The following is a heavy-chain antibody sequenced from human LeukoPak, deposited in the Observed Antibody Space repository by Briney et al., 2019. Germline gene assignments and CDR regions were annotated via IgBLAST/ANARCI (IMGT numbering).Heavy chain of an antibody. D-gene: IGHD1-1*01. CDR2: IYKSGST. CDR1: GYSISSGYY. V-gene: IGHV4-38-2*01. CDR3: ARHRAGTLIDY. J-gene: IGHJ4*02. Sequence: SETLSLTCAVSGYSISSGYYWGWIRQPPGKGLEWIANIYKSGSTYYNPSLKSRVTISVDTSKNQFSLKLSSVTAADTAVYYCARHRAGTLIDYWGQGTLVTVSS.